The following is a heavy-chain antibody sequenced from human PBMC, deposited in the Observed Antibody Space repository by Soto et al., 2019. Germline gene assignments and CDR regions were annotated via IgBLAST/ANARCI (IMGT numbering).Heavy chain of an antibody. CDR1: GFAFSSHP. Sequence: GGSLRLSCAASGFAFSSHPMSWVRQAPERGLEWVSGISDSGGLTYNADSVKGRFTISRDNSKNTLYLQMNSLRAEDTALYYCARRAFGSSRSFDVWGQGTMVTVSS. CDR2: ISDSGGLT. D-gene: IGHD6-6*01. V-gene: IGHV3-23*01. J-gene: IGHJ3*01. CDR3: ARRAFGSSRSFDV.